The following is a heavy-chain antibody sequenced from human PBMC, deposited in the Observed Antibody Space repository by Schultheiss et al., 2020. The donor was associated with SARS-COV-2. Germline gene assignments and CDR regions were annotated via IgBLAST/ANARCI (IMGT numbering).Heavy chain of an antibody. CDR1: GGSFSGYY. Sequence: SQTLSLTCAVYGGSFSGYYWSWIRQPPGKGLEWIGEINHSGSTNYNPSLKSRVTISVDTSKNQFSLKLSSVTAADTAVYYCARGGWYYYYGMDVWGQGTTVTGSS. D-gene: IGHD6-19*01. V-gene: IGHV4-34*01. J-gene: IGHJ6*02. CDR2: INHSGST. CDR3: ARGGWYYYYGMDV.